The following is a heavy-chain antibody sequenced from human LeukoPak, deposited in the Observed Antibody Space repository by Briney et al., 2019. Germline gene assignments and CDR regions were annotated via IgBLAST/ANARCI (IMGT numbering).Heavy chain of an antibody. V-gene: IGHV3-74*01. CDR2: INGDGSQI. CDR3: ARDQVGATPIDY. J-gene: IGHJ4*02. D-gene: IGHD1-26*01. Sequence: GGSLRLSCAASGFGLSSHWMHWVRQAPGKGLVWVSNINGDGSQIGYADSVRGRFSISRDNAKNMLYLYMNSLRPEDTAVYFCARDQVGATPIDYWGQGALVTVSS. CDR1: GFGLSSHW.